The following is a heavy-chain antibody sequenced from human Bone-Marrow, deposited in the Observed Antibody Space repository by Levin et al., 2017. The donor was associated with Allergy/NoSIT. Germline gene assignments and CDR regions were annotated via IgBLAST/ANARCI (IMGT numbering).Heavy chain of an antibody. V-gene: IGHV3-48*02. J-gene: IGHJ3*02. D-gene: IGHD3-10*01. CDR2: ISSSSSTI. CDR3: ARYYYSSGSAFDI. Sequence: ETLSLTCAASGFTFSTYNMNWVRQAPGKGLEWLSYISSSSSTIYYTDSVKGRFTISRDNAKNSLFLQMNSLRDEDTAVYYCARYYYSSGSAFDIWGQGTTVTVSS. CDR1: GFTFSTYN.